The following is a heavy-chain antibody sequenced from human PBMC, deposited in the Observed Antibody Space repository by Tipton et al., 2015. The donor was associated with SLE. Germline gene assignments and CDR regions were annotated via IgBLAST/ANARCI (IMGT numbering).Heavy chain of an antibody. CDR2: ISAYNGNT. CDR1: GYTFTNFG. V-gene: IGHV1-18*01. Sequence: SGPEVKTPGASVKVSCKASGYTFTNFGISWVRQAPGQGLEWMGWISAYNGNTNYAQKFQGRVTMTTDTSTRTAYMELRSLRFDDTAVYYCARGGSITGVDYWGQGTLVTVSS. CDR3: ARGGSITGVDY. J-gene: IGHJ4*02. D-gene: IGHD1-14*01.